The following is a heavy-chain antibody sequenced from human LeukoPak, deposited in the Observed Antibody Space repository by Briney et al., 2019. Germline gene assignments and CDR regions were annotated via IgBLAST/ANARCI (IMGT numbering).Heavy chain of an antibody. D-gene: IGHD6-19*01. J-gene: IGHJ4*02. CDR3: TKATQWLAFDY. CDR1: GGSISSYY. Sequence: PSETLSLTCTVSGGSISSYYWSWIRQPAGKGLEWIGRIYTSGSTNYNPSLKSRVTMSVDTSKNQFSLQLTSVTAADTAVYYCTKATQWLAFDYWGRGTLVTVSS. CDR2: IYTSGST. V-gene: IGHV4-4*07.